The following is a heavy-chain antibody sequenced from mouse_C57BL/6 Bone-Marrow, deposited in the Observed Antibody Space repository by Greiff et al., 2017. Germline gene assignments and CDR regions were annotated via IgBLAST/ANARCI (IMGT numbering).Heavy chain of an antibody. V-gene: IGHV14-4*01. CDR1: GFDFKDDY. CDR3: TPYYYGSEAY. CDR2: IDPGSGVT. Sequence: VQLQQSGAELVRPGASVKLSCTASGFDFKDDYMHWVKQRPEQGLEWIGWIDPGSGVTEYTSKFQGKATITADTSSNTAYLQISSLTSEDTAVYDCTPYYYGSEAYWGQGTLVTVSA. J-gene: IGHJ3*01. D-gene: IGHD1-1*01.